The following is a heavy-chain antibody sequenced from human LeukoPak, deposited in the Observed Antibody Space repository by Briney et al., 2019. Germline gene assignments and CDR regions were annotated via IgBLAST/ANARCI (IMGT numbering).Heavy chain of an antibody. V-gene: IGHV3-74*01. D-gene: IGHD3-10*01. CDR2: IKSDGSST. Sequence: GGSLRLSCAASGFTFSSYWMHWDRQAPGKGLVWVSRIKSDGSSTSYADSVKGRFTISRDNVKNTLYLQTNSLRAEDTAVYYCARDSAMVRGVILDYWGQGTLVTVSS. CDR1: GFTFSSYW. CDR3: ARDSAMVRGVILDY. J-gene: IGHJ4*02.